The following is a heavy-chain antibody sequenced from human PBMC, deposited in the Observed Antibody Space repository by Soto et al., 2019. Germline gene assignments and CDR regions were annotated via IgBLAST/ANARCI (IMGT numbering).Heavy chain of an antibody. V-gene: IGHV3-53*01. D-gene: IGHD3-22*01. Sequence: GGSLRLSCAASGFTVSSNFMSWVRQAPGKGLEWVSVIYSGGSTYYADSVKGRFTISRDNSKNTLYLQMNSLRAEDTAVYYCARVGYYYDSSGYFDYWGQGTLVTVSS. CDR2: IYSGGST. CDR3: ARVGYYYDSSGYFDY. J-gene: IGHJ4*02. CDR1: GFTVSSNF.